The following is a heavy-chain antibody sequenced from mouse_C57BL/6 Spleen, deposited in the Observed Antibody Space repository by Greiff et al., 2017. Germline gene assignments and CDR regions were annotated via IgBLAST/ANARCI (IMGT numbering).Heavy chain of an antibody. CDR3: TRDLRGFAY. D-gene: IGHD1-1*01. Sequence: EVKVVESGEGLVKPGGSLKLSCAASGFTFSSYAMSWVRQTPEKRLEWVAYISSGGDYISYADTVKGRFTISRDNARNTLYLQMSSLKSGDTAMYYCTRDLRGFAYWGQGALVTVSA. V-gene: IGHV5-9-1*02. J-gene: IGHJ3*01. CDR1: GFTFSSYA. CDR2: ISSGGDYI.